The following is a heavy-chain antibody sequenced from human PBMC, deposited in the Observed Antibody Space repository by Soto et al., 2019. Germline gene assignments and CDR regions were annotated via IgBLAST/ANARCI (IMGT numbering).Heavy chain of an antibody. CDR2: IWYDGNNK. Sequence: QVQLVESGGGVVQPGRSLRLSCAASGFTFDISGMHWVRQAPGKGLEWVALIWYDGNNKYYADSVKGRFSISRDNSNNPLDLQMNSMRAEDTAVYYCAKDSGVGTSNTFDYWGQGTLVTVSS. V-gene: IGHV3-33*06. D-gene: IGHD3-10*01. CDR1: GFTFDISG. CDR3: AKDSGVGTSNTFDY. J-gene: IGHJ4*02.